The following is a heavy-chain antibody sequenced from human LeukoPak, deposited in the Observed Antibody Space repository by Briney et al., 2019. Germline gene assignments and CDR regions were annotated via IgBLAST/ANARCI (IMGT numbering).Heavy chain of an antibody. CDR1: GGTFSSYA. Sequence: VASVKVSCKASGGTFSSYAISWVRQAPGQVLEWMGGIIPIFGTANYAQKFQGRVTITADESTSTAYMELSSLRSEDTAVYYCARDHGSSSGMDYWGQGTLVTVSS. CDR3: ARDHGSSSGMDY. D-gene: IGHD6-6*01. CDR2: IIPIFGTA. V-gene: IGHV1-69*13. J-gene: IGHJ4*02.